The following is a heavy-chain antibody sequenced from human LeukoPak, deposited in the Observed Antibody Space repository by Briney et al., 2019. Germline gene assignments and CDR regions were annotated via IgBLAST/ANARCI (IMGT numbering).Heavy chain of an antibody. D-gene: IGHD3-10*01. Sequence: GGSLRLSCAASGFTFSDYSMNWVRQAPGKGLEWVAVISYDGSNKYYADSVKGRFTISRDNSKNTLYLQMNSLRAEDTAVYYCAKDRFGEPIFSPRFDPWGQGTLVTVSS. CDR3: AKDRFGEPIFSPRFDP. CDR2: ISYDGSNK. CDR1: GFTFSDYS. J-gene: IGHJ5*02. V-gene: IGHV3-30*18.